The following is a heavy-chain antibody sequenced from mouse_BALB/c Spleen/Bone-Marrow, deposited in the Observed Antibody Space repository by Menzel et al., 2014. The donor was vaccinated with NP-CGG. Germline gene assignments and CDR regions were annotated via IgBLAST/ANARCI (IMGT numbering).Heavy chain of an antibody. J-gene: IGHJ2*01. D-gene: IGHD1-1*01. CDR2: IGDGGSYT. CDR3: ARGSSYFDY. CDR1: GFTFSDYY. V-gene: IGHV5-4*02. Sequence: DVHLVESGGGLVKPGGSLKLSCAASGFTFSDYYMYWVRQTPEKRLEWVATIGDGGSYTYYPDSVKGRFTISRDNAKNNLYLQMSSLKSEDTAMYYCARGSSYFDYWGQGTTLTVSS.